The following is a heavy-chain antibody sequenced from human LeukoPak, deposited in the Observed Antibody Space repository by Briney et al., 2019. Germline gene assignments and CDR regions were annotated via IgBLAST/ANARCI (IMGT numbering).Heavy chain of an antibody. D-gene: IGHD2-21*02. CDR2: IRSKAYGGTT. CDR1: GFTFGDYA. Sequence: GGSLRLSCTASGFTFGDYAMSWVRQAPGKGLEWVGFIRSKAYGGTTEYAASVKGRFTISRDDSKSIAYLQMNSLKTEDTAVYYCTSGCGGDCHWHIDYWGQGTLVTVSS. J-gene: IGHJ4*02. V-gene: IGHV3-49*04. CDR3: TSGCGGDCHWHIDY.